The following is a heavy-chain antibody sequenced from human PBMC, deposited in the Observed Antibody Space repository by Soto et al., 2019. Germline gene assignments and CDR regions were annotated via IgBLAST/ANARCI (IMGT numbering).Heavy chain of an antibody. CDR1: GGTFSGYR. D-gene: IGHD3-10*01. CDR3: ARGLSIVRGVIIRLNY. CDR2: IVPIYRTA. V-gene: IGHV1-69*13. Sequence: SVQVSCKASGGTFSGYRINWVRQAPGQGLEWVGGIVPIYRTADYAQKFQGRVTITADESARTSYMELRSLKSQDTAVYYCARGLSIVRGVIIRLNYWGQGTLVTVSS. J-gene: IGHJ4*02.